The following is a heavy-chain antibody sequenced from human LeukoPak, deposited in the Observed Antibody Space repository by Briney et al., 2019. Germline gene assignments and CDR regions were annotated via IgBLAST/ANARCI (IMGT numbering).Heavy chain of an antibody. CDR2: IYYSGST. Sequence: SETLSLTCTVSGGSVSSGSYYWSWIRQPPGKGLEWIGYIYYSGSTNYNPSLKSRVTISVDTSKNQFSLKLSSVTAADTAVYYCARGTWGYCSGGSCYPFDYWGQGTLVTVSS. J-gene: IGHJ4*02. V-gene: IGHV4-61*01. CDR3: ARGTWGYCSGGSCYPFDY. CDR1: GGSVSSGSYY. D-gene: IGHD2-15*01.